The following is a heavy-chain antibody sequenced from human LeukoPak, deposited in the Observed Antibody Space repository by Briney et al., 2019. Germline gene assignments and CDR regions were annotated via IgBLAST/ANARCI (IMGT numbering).Heavy chain of an antibody. D-gene: IGHD6-19*01. J-gene: IGHJ4*02. V-gene: IGHV3-48*03. CDR2: IGISGATI. CDR1: GFPFSIYE. CDR3: ALLAVASDFDY. Sequence: VGSLRLSCAVSGFPFSIYEMNWVRQAPGKGLEWVSNIGISGATIYYADSVKGRFSISRDNAKSSLYLQMNSLRVEDTAVYYCALLAVASDFDYWGQGALVTASP.